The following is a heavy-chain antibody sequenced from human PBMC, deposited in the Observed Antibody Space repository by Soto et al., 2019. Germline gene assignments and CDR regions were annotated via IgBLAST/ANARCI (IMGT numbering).Heavy chain of an antibody. V-gene: IGHV1-18*01. J-gene: IGHJ4*02. Sequence: QVHLVQSGPEVKKTGASVKVSCKTSCYPFTSNRLSWVRRAPGQGLEWMGWISPHNGNAKYAQKFQDRGTMTADTAASTVYMELRGLRSDDPAVFYCARDRSGWYDFWGQGALGTVSA. CDR1: CYPFTSNR. D-gene: IGHD6-19*01. CDR2: ISPHNGNA. CDR3: ARDRSGWYDF.